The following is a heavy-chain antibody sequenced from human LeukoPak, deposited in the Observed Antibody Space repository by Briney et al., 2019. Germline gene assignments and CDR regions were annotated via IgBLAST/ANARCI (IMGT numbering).Heavy chain of an antibody. V-gene: IGHV1-2*02. CDR1: GYSLIVYY. D-gene: IGHD6-19*01. CDR3: ARAGYSSGPNDY. CDR2: INPRSGET. J-gene: IGHJ4*02. Sequence: ASVKVSCRASGYSLIVYYMHWIRQAPGQGLEWMGWINPRSGETKYVQKFQGRVTMTRDTSISTAYMELSRLRSDDTAVYYCARAGYSSGPNDYWGQGTLVTVSS.